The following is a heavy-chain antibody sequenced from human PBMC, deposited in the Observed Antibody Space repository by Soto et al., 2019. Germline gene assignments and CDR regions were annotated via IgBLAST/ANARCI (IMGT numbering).Heavy chain of an antibody. J-gene: IGHJ5*02. CDR2: ISAYNGNT. CDR3: ARDHSSRDYYWWLDP. D-gene: IGHD3-3*01. V-gene: IGHV1-18*01. Sequence: GXSXKVSCKASGYTFTGYGISWGRQAPGQGLEWMGWISAYNGNTNYARKLQGRVTMTTDTSTSTAFMELRSLRSDDTAVYYCARDHSSRDYYWWLDPWGQGTLVTVSS. CDR1: GYTFTGYG.